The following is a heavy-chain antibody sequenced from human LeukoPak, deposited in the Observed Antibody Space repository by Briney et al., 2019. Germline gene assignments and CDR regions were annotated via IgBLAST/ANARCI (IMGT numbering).Heavy chain of an antibody. CDR1: GYTFTSYY. D-gene: IGHD2-2*01. J-gene: IGHJ4*02. CDR3: PTGHWSITSCYGLDFFEY. Sequence: ASMKLSCKASGYTFTSYYMHWWRQAPRQGLEWMGIMNTYGSSTSYAKTFHGRVTMTREKSTSKAFIELSSLVYAYQPVFYSPTGHWSITSCYGLDFFEYCGEGAPVTASS. V-gene: IGHV1-46*03. CDR2: MNTYGSST.